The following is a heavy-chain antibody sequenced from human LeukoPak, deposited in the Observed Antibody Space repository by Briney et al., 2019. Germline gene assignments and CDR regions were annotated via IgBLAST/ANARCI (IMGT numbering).Heavy chain of an antibody. Sequence: GGSLRLSCAASGFTFSNYAMHWVRQAPGKGLEYVSAISSNGGSTYYANSVKGRFTISRDNSKNTLYLQMGSLRAEDMAVYYCARDYYDILTANRQTKSSYFDYWGQGTLVTVSS. CDR2: ISSNGGST. CDR3: ARDYYDILTANRQTKSSYFDY. J-gene: IGHJ4*02. CDR1: GFTFSNYA. D-gene: IGHD3-9*01. V-gene: IGHV3-64*01.